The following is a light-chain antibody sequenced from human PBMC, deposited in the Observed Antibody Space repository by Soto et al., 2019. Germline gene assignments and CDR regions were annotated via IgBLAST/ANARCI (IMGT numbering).Light chain of an antibody. V-gene: IGKV1-5*01. CDR3: QQYNNYPYT. CDR1: QRITNW. CDR2: GAS. Sequence: DMQVTQPPSTLSASVGDRVTITCRTSQRITNWLAWYQQKPGKAPKLLIYGASTLETGAPSRFSGSGSGTEFTLTISSLQPDDFATYFCQQYNNYPYTSGQGTKLEIK. J-gene: IGKJ2*01.